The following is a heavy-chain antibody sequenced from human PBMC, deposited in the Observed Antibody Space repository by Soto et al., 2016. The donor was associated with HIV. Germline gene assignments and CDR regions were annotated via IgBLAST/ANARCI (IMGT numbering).Heavy chain of an antibody. CDR1: GYTFSGYY. J-gene: IGHJ4*02. Sequence: QVQLVQSGAEVKKPGASVKVSCKASGYTFSGYYMHWVRQAPGQGFEWMGWINPKSGGARYAHDFQGRVTMTRDSAITTDYMELTGLRLDDTAVYHCARGDTWDWGSHVFDYWGQGTLVTVSS. CDR3: ARGDTWDWGSHVFDY. CDR2: INPKSGGA. D-gene: IGHD3-16*01. V-gene: IGHV1-2*02.